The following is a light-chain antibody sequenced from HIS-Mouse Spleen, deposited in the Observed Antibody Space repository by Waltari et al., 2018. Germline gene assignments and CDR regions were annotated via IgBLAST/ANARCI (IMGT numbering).Light chain of an antibody. V-gene: IGLV3-1*01. CDR1: KLGDKY. CDR2: QDS. CDR3: QAWDSSTYVV. Sequence: SYELTQPPSVSVSPGQTASITCSGDKLGDKYACWYQQKPGQSPVLVIYQDSKRPSGIPERFSGSNSGNTATLTISGTQAMDEADYYGQAWDSSTYVVFGGGTKLTVL. J-gene: IGLJ2*01.